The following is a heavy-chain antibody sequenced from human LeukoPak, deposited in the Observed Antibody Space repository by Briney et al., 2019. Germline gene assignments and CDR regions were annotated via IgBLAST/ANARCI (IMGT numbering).Heavy chain of an antibody. Sequence: SETLSLTCTVSGGSISSSNFYWGWIRQRPGKGLEWIGSIYYSGSTFYNPSLKSRVTISVDTSKDQFSLKLSSVTAADTAVYYCASSTIFGVVANWFDPWGQGTLVTVSS. J-gene: IGHJ5*02. V-gene: IGHV4-39*01. D-gene: IGHD3-3*01. CDR1: GGSISSSNFY. CDR3: ASSTIFGVVANWFDP. CDR2: IYYSGST.